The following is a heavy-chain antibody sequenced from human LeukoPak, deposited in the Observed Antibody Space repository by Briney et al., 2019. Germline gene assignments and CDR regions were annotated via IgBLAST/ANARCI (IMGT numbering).Heavy chain of an antibody. CDR3: AREFDTAMEEYYFDY. Sequence: GGSLRLSCAASGFTFSSYSMNWVRQAPGKGLEWVANIKQDGSEKYYVDSVKGRFTISRDNAKNSLYLQMNSLRAEDTAVYYCAREFDTAMEEYYFDYWGQGTLVTVSS. D-gene: IGHD5-18*01. CDR1: GFTFSSYS. V-gene: IGHV3-7*03. J-gene: IGHJ4*02. CDR2: IKQDGSEK.